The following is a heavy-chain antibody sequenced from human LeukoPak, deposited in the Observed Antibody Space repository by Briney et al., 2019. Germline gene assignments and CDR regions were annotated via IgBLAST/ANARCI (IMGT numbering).Heavy chain of an antibody. D-gene: IGHD3-22*01. Sequence: SGTLSLTCAVSGGSIMSGGYSWSWIRQTPEKGLEWIGHVFHSGDTEYNPSLKNRVAMSLVRSKNQVSLELSSVTAADTAVYYCARAPGAPRGYYAGGFDVWGQGTLVTVSS. J-gene: IGHJ3*01. V-gene: IGHV4-30-2*01. CDR1: GGSIMSGGYS. CDR2: VFHSGDT. CDR3: ARAPGAPRGYYAGGFDV.